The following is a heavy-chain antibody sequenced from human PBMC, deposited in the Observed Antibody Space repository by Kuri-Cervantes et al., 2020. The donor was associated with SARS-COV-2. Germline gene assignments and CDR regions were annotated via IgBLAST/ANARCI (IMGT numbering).Heavy chain of an antibody. Sequence: SETLSLTCTVSGGSISSYYWSWIRQPAGKGLEWIGRIYTSGSTNYNPSLKSRVTMSVDTSKNQFSLKLSPVTAADTAVYYCARDRLGLLWFGEPKRYGMDVWGQGTTVTVSS. V-gene: IGHV4-4*07. CDR1: GGSISSYY. J-gene: IGHJ6*02. CDR2: IYTSGST. CDR3: ARDRLGLLWFGEPKRYGMDV. D-gene: IGHD3-10*01.